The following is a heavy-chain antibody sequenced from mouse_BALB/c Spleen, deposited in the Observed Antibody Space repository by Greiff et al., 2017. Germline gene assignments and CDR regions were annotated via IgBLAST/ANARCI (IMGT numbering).Heavy chain of an antibody. CDR3: ARRYDGGAMDY. J-gene: IGHJ4*01. Sequence: VKLMESGPQLVRPGASVKISCKASGYSFTSYWMHWVKQRPGQGLEWIGMIDPSDSETRLNQKFKDKATLTVDKSSSTAYMQLSSPTSEDSAVYYCARRYDGGAMDYWGQGTSVTVSS. D-gene: IGHD2-14*01. V-gene: IGHV1S126*01. CDR2: IDPSDSET. CDR1: GYSFTSYW.